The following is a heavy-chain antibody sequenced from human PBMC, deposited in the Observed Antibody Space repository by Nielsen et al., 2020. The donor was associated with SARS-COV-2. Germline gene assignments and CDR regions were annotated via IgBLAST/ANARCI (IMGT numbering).Heavy chain of an antibody. CDR1: GGSTNSYT. V-gene: IGHV4-34*01. J-gene: IGHJ3*02. CDR2: IDHRGRT. CDR3: ARHPLGAYMIVVVRHAFDI. D-gene: IGHD3-22*01. Sequence: SETLSLTCTVSGGSTNSYTWIWIRQPPGKGLEWIGEIDHRGRTSYNPSLKSRVTISVDTSKNQFSLKLSSVTAADTAVYYCARHPLGAYMIVVVRHAFDIWGQGTMVTVSS.